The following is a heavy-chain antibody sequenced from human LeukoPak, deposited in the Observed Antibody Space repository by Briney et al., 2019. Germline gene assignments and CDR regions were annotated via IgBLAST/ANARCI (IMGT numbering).Heavy chain of an antibody. Sequence: GESLKISCQGSGYNFAKYWIGWVRQMPGKGLEWMGIIYPGDSDTRYSPSFQGQVTISADKSISTAYLQWSSLKASDIAMYYCARGGISIVDAFDIWGQGTMVTVSS. V-gene: IGHV5-51*01. J-gene: IGHJ3*02. CDR2: IYPGDSDT. CDR1: GYNFAKYW. CDR3: ARGGISIVDAFDI. D-gene: IGHD3-16*01.